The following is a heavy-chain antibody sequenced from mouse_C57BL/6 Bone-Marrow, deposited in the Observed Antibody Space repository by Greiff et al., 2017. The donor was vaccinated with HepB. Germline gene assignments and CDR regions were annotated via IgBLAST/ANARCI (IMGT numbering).Heavy chain of an antibody. CDR1: GYTFTSYW. D-gene: IGHD2-5*01. V-gene: IGHV1-61*01. Sequence: QVQLQQPGAELVRPGSSVKLSCKASGYTFTSYWMDWVKQRPGQGLEWIGNIYPSDSETHYNQKFKDKATLTVDKSSSTAYMQLSSLTSEDSAAYYCARGGVRGAYWGQGTLVTVSA. CDR3: ARGGVRGAY. J-gene: IGHJ3*01. CDR2: IYPSDSET.